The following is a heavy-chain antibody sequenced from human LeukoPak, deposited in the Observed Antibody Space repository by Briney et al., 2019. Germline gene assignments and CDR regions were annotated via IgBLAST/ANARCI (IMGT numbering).Heavy chain of an antibody. Sequence: GESLKISCKGSGYSFTSYWIGWVRQIPGKGLELMGIIYPGDSDSRYSPSFQGQVNISADKSISTAYLQWSSLKASDTAMYYCARRAPGLLSYFDYWGQGTLVTVSS. CDR3: ARRAPGLLSYFDY. CDR2: IYPGDSDS. CDR1: GYSFTSYW. J-gene: IGHJ4*02. V-gene: IGHV5-51*01. D-gene: IGHD1-26*01.